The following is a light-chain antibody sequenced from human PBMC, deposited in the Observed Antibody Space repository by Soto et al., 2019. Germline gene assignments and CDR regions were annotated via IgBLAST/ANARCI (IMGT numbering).Light chain of an antibody. J-gene: IGKJ2*01. CDR3: QVRSERTPFKYT. Sequence: EIVLTQSPATLSLSAGERVTLSCRSSQSVDTMVAWYQQQVGRTPRLLIYETSSRAPGVPDRLRGSGSGTDYHLTISRLEPEDFAIYLHQVRSERTPFKYTFGQGTKLEV. CDR1: QSVDTM. V-gene: IGKV3-11*01. CDR2: ETS.